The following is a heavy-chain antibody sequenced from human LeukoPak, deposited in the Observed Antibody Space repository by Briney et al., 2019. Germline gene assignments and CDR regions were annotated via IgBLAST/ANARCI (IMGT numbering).Heavy chain of an antibody. D-gene: IGHD3-3*01. V-gene: IGHV3-7*01. CDR2: IKQDGSEK. J-gene: IGHJ4*02. CDR3: ARDYDFWSGPPAY. CDR1: GFTFSSYW. Sequence: GGSLRLSCAASGFTFSSYWMSWVRQAPGKGLEWVANIKQDGSEKYYVDSVKGRFTISTDNAKNSLYLQMNSLRAEDTAVYYCARDYDFWSGPPAYWGQGTLVTVSS.